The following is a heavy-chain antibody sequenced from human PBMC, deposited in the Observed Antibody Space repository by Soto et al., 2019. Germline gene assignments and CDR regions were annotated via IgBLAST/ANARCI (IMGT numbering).Heavy chain of an antibody. CDR1: GFTFSSYA. CDR3: AMVDYGSSPFDY. V-gene: IGHV3-30-3*01. D-gene: IGHD3-10*01. CDR2: ISYDGSNK. J-gene: IGHJ4*02. Sequence: QVQLVESGGGVVQPGRSLRLSCAASGFTFSSYAMHWVRQAPGKGLEWVAVISYDGSNKYYADSVKGRFTISRDNSKNTLYLQMNSLRAEDTAVYYCAMVDYGSSPFDYCGQGTLVTVSS.